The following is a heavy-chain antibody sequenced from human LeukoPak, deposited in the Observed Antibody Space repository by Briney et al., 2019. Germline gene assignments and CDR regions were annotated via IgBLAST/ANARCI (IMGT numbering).Heavy chain of an antibody. CDR3: ARVSLTYYDAFDI. CDR2: ISSSSSYI. Sequence: GGSLRLSCAASGFTFSSYSMNWVRQAPGKGLEWVSSISSSSSYIYYADSVKGRFTISSDNAKNSLYLQMNSLRAEDTAVYYCARVSLTYYDAFDIWGQGTMVTVSS. J-gene: IGHJ3*02. D-gene: IGHD2/OR15-2a*01. V-gene: IGHV3-21*01. CDR1: GFTFSSYS.